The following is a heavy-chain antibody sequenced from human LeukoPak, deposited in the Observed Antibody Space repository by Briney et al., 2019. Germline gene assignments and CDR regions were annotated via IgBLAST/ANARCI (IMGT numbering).Heavy chain of an antibody. V-gene: IGHV3-30-3*01. D-gene: IGHD1-26*01. CDR2: ISYDGSNK. CDR1: GFTFSSYA. CDR3: PRGSEWDLLGSCDY. Sequence: PGGSLRLSCAASGFTFSSYAMHWVRQAPGKGLEWVAVISYDGSNKYYADSVKGRFTISRDNSKNTLYLQMNSLRAEDTAVYYCPRGSEWDLLGSCDYXXQGTLVTVSS. J-gene: IGHJ4*02.